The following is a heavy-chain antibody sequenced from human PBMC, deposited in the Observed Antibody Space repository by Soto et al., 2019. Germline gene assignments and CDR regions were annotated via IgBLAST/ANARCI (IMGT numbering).Heavy chain of an antibody. V-gene: IGHV4-31*03. Sequence: QVQLQESGPGLVKPSQTLSLTCTVSGGSITSSGYYWRWIRQHPGEGLEWIGFTSNSGSTSYNPSRKSRVTISVDTSSNQFSLNLKSVTAADPAVYYCARGGGSTKVDYWGQGTLVTVS. CDR1: GGSITSSGYY. CDR3: ARGGGSTKVDY. D-gene: IGHD2-2*01. CDR2: TSNSGST. J-gene: IGHJ4*02.